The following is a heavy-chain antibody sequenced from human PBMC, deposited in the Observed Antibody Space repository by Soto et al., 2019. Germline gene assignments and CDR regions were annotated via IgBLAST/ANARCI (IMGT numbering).Heavy chain of an antibody. J-gene: IGHJ4*02. CDR3: ARLSTMVRGASGGFDD. Sequence: XETLSLTCTVSGGSISSRSYYWGWIRQPPGKGLEWIGSIYYSGSTYYNPSLKSRVTISVDTSKNQFSLKLSSVTAADTAVYYCARLSTMVRGASGGFDDWGQGTLVTVSS. CDR2: IYYSGST. V-gene: IGHV4-39*01. CDR1: GGSISSRSYY. D-gene: IGHD3-10*01.